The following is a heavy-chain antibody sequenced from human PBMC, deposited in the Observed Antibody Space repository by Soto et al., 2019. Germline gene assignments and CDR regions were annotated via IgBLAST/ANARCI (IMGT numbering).Heavy chain of an antibody. D-gene: IGHD2-21*02. J-gene: IGHJ4*02. V-gene: IGHV1-2*04. Sequence: ASVKVSCEASGYTFTGYYMHWVRQAPGQGLEWMGWINPNSGGTNYAQKFQGWVTMTRDTSISTAYMELSRLRSDDTAVYYCARGGHIAVVTPSFGYWRKRTLVTASS. CDR3: ARGGHIAVVTPSFGY. CDR2: INPNSGGT. CDR1: GYTFTGYY.